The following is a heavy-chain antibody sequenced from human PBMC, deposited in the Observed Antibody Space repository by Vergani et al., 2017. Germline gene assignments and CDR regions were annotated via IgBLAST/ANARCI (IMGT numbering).Heavy chain of an antibody. J-gene: IGHJ6*02. CDR2: ISGSSSYV. CDR1: GFSFSSYS. CDR3: ARDIGYDLYGMDV. V-gene: IGHV3-21*02. D-gene: IGHD5-12*01. Sequence: EVQLVESGGGLVKPGGSLRLSCAASGFSFSSYSMNWVRQAPGKGLEWVASISGSSSYVFYRDSVEGRFTITRDNAKKSVYLQMNSLRAEDTAVYYCARDIGYDLYGMDVWGQGTTVTVSS.